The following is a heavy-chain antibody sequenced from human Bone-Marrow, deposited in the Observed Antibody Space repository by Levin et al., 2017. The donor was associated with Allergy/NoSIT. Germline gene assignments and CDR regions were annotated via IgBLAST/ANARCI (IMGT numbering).Heavy chain of an antibody. CDR2: ITSSSSYT. J-gene: IGHJ4*02. Sequence: GESLKISCAASGFTFSDYYMSWIRQAPGKGLEWLSYITSSSSYTKYADSVKGRFTISRDNAKNSLYLQMNSLRAEDTAVYYCASGLSMVRGVIITGGPPDYWGQGTQVTVSS. V-gene: IGHV3-11*03. D-gene: IGHD3-10*01. CDR3: ASGLSMVRGVIITGGPPDY. CDR1: GFTFSDYY.